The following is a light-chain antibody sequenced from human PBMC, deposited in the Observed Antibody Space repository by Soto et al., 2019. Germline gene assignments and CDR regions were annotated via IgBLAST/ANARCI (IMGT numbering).Light chain of an antibody. Sequence: EIVFTXCPAXLXXXXXXRXXXXCXASQSVISNLAWYQQKPGQAPRLLIYGASARAAIIPARFSGSGSGTEFTLTISSLQSEDFAVYYCQQYNKWPRTFGQGTKVDI. CDR1: QSVISN. J-gene: IGKJ1*01. CDR2: GAS. CDR3: QQYNKWPRT. V-gene: IGKV3-15*01.